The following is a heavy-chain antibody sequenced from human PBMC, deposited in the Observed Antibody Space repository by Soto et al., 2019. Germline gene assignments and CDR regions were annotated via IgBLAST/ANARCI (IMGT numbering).Heavy chain of an antibody. Sequence: EVQLLESGGGMVEPGGSRRLSSAASGFTFSSYTMSWVRQAPGKGLEWVSTISGSGSSTYSADSVKGRFTISRDNSKNTLYLQMNSLRVEDTAIYYCAKAWGIDYWGQGTLVIVSS. D-gene: IGHD7-27*01. CDR1: GFTFSSYT. CDR2: ISGSGSST. J-gene: IGHJ4*02. CDR3: AKAWGIDY. V-gene: IGHV3-23*01.